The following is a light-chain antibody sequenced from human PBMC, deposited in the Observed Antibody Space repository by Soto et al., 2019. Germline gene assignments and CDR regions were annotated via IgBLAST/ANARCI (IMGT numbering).Light chain of an antibody. J-gene: IGKJ5*01. Sequence: EIGMTQSPATLSVSPGERATLSCRASQSININLAWYQQKPGQAPRLLIYGASTRATGLPARFSGSGSGTDFTLIISSLQSEDSAVYYCQQYDNWPLTFGQGTRLEIK. CDR1: QSININ. V-gene: IGKV3-15*01. CDR2: GAS. CDR3: QQYDNWPLT.